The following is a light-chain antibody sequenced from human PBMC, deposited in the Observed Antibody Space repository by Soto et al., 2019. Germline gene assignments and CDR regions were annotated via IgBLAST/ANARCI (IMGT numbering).Light chain of an antibody. CDR3: QQYGGSPIT. J-gene: IGKJ5*01. Sequence: DIVLSQSPGTLSLSRGERATLSCRASQSVRSSYLAWYQQRPGQAPRLLISDASNRATGIPDRFSGSGSGTDFTLTISSLEPEDFALYYCQQYGGSPITFGQGTRREIK. CDR1: QSVRSSY. V-gene: IGKV3-20*01. CDR2: DAS.